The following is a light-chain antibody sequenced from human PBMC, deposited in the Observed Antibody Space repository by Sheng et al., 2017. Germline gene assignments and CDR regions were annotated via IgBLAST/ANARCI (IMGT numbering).Light chain of an antibody. CDR1: RSVLASHNNKNA. V-gene: IGKV4-1*01. Sequence: DIVMTQSPDSLAVSLGERATINCKSSRSVLASHNNKNALAWYQQKPGQPPKLLMYWASVRESGVPDRFSGRGSETEFTLTISSLLSEDFAVYFCQHYNTWPPMYTFGQGTKLEIK. J-gene: IGKJ2*01. CDR2: WAS. CDR3: QHYNTWPPMYT.